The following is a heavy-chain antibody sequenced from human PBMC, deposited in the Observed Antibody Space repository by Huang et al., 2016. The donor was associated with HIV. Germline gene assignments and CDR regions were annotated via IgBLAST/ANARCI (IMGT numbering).Heavy chain of an antibody. CDR3: SRALYYHGSGSYSDY. Sequence: QVQLQESGPGLVKPSQTLSLTCTVSGDSIGRGGHYWSWIRQPPGKGLAGIGVIYYSGRTYHNPSLKSRVTISVDTSKNQFSLKLSSVTAADTAVYFCSRALYYHGSGSYSDYWGRGTLVTVSS. CDR1: GDSIGRGGHY. CDR2: IYYSGRT. V-gene: IGHV4-30-4*08. J-gene: IGHJ4*02. D-gene: IGHD3-10*01.